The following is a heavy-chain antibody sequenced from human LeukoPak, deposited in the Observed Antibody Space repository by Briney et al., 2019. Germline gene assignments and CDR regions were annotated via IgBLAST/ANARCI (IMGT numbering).Heavy chain of an antibody. V-gene: IGHV1-2*02. J-gene: IGHJ4*02. CDR3: ARDILTGYSDY. CDR1: GYTFTGYY. CDR2: INPNSGGT. Sequence: ASVKVSCKASGYTFTGYYIHWVRQAPGQGLEWMGWINPNSGGTNYAPKFQGRVTMTRDTSISTAYMELSRLRSDDTAVYYCARDILTGYSDYWGQGTLVTVSS. D-gene: IGHD3-9*01.